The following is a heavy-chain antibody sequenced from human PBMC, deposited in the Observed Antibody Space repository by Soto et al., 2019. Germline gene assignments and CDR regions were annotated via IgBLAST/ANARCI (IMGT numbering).Heavy chain of an antibody. J-gene: IGHJ6*02. CDR1: GYTFTSHG. CDR3: ASDPGYSGRYCAINDCYNRIDA. V-gene: IGHV1-18*01. Sequence: ASVKVSCKASGYTFTSHGISWVRQAPGQGLESMGWISAYNGNTNYAQKFQGRVTMTTDTSTSTAYMELRSLRYDDTAVYYCASDPGYSGRYCAINDCYNRIDAWGQGTTVTISS. D-gene: IGHD1-26*01. CDR2: ISAYNGNT.